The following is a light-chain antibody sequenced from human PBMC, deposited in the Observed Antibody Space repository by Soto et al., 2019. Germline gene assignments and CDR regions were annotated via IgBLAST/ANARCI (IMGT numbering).Light chain of an antibody. CDR2: EVS. J-gene: IGLJ3*02. CDR1: SSDVGSYNF. V-gene: IGLV2-23*02. Sequence: QSALTQPASVSGSPGQSIIISCIGTSSDVGSYNFVSWYQQHPGKAPKLMIYEVSKRPSGVSNRFSGSKSGNTASLTISGLQPEDEADYYCCSYAGNSGVFGGGTKVTVL. CDR3: CSYAGNSGV.